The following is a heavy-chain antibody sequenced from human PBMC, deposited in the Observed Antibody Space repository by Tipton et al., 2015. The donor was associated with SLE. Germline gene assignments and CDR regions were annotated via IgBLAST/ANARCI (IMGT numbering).Heavy chain of an antibody. CDR1: GLTSGVFA. D-gene: IGHD2/OR15-2a*01. CDR2: LKNKAHGGTA. Sequence: RSLRLSCTASGLTSGVFAIRLVRPAPGRGLEWVGSLKNKAHGGTANYAASVEGRFSISRDESKGIAFLQMNSLRIEDTAVYYCTLTPTLIVAGLGDSWGQGTLVTVSS. V-gene: IGHV3-49*04. CDR3: TLTPTLIVAGLGDS. J-gene: IGHJ4*02.